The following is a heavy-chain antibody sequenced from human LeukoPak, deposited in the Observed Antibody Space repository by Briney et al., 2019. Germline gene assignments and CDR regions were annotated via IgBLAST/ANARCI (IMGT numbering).Heavy chain of an antibody. CDR1: GYSFTSYW. J-gene: IGHJ6*04. CDR3: ARHKQGYNYYYGMDV. CDR2: IYPGDSDT. Sequence: GESLKISCKGSGYSFTSYWIGWVRQMPGKGLEWMGIIYPGDSDTRYSPSFQGQVTISADKSISTAYLQWSSLKASDTAKYCCARHKQGYNYYYGMDVWAKGPRSPSPQ. V-gene: IGHV5-51*01.